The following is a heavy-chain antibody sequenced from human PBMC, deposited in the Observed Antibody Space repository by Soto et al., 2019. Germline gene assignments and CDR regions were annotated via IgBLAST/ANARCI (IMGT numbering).Heavy chain of an antibody. CDR2: ISAYNGNT. D-gene: IGHD5-18*01. J-gene: IGHJ5*02. CDR1: GYTFTSYG. V-gene: IGHV1-18*01. Sequence: ASVKVSCKASGYTFTSYGISWVRQAPGQGLEWMGWISAYNGNTNYAQKLQGRVTMTTDTSTSTAYMELRSLRSYDTAVYYCARIVDTAMVGWFDPWGQGTLVTVSS. CDR3: ARIVDTAMVGWFDP.